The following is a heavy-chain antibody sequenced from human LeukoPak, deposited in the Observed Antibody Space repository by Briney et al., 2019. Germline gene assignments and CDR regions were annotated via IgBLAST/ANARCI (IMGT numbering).Heavy chain of an antibody. D-gene: IGHD3-3*01. CDR2: IYTSGST. CDR3: ARGGRFLEWLYWFDP. V-gene: IGHV4-4*07. Sequence: PSETLSLTCTVSGGSISSYYWSWIRQPAGKGLEWIGRIYTSGSTNYNPSLKSRVTISVDTSKNQFSLKLSSVTAADTAVYYCARGGRFLEWLYWFDPWGQGTLVTVSS. CDR1: GGSISSYY. J-gene: IGHJ5*02.